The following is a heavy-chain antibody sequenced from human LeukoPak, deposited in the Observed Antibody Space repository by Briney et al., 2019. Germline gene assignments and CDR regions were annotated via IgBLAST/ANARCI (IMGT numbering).Heavy chain of an antibody. D-gene: IGHD3-22*01. CDR3: ARDSRYSDNSGYYYSHYYMDV. CDR2: IYNSGTT. J-gene: IGHJ6*03. CDR1: GGSISYYY. V-gene: IGHV4-59*01. Sequence: SETLSLTCTVSGGSISYYYWSWLRRPPGKRLEWIGYIYNSGTTRYNPSLMSRVTISVDTSKNQFSLNLRSVTAADTAVYYCARDSRYSDNSGYYYSHYYMDVWGKGTTVTVSS.